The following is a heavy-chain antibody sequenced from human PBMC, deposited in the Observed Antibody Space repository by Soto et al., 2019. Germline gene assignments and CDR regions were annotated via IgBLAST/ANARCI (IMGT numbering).Heavy chain of an antibody. J-gene: IGHJ5*02. CDR3: ARPSFPDSGYAENWFDP. CDR2: IYYSGST. CDR1: GGSISSSSYY. D-gene: IGHD5-12*01. V-gene: IGHV4-39*01. Sequence: SETLSLTCTVSGGSISSSSYYWGWIRQPPGKGLEWIGSIYYSGSTYYNPSLKSRVTISVDTSKNQFSLKLSSVTAADTAVYYCARPSFPDSGYAENWFDPWGQGTLVTVSS.